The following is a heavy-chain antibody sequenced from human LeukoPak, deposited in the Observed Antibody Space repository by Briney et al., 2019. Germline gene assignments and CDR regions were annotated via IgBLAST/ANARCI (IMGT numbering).Heavy chain of an antibody. Sequence: SETLSLTCTVSGGSISSYYWSWIRQPPGKGLEWIGYIYYSGSTNYNPSLKSRVTISVDTSKNQFSLKLSSVTAADTAVYYCAREQDIGMVSALDYWGQGTLVTVSS. J-gene: IGHJ4*02. CDR1: GGSISSYY. CDR3: AREQDIGMVSALDY. CDR2: IYYSGST. V-gene: IGHV4-59*01. D-gene: IGHD5-18*01.